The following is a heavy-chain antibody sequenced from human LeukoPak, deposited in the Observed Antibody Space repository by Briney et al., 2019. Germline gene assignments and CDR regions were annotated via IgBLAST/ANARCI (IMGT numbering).Heavy chain of an antibody. D-gene: IGHD6-13*01. Sequence: PGLSLRLSCAASGFTFSTYVMHWVRQAPGKGLEWVAVIWYDGRNKYFADSVRGRFSTSRDNSKNTSYLQMNSLRAEDAAVYYCARGDRSSWFNFDYWGQGTLVTVS. CDR3: ARGDRSSWFNFDY. J-gene: IGHJ4*02. V-gene: IGHV3-33*01. CDR1: GFTFSTYV. CDR2: IWYDGRNK.